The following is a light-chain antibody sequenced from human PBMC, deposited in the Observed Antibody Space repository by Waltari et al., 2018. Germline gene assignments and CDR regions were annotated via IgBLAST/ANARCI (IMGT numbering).Light chain of an antibody. CDR3: QQYNRWPPLT. CDR1: QSIATD. CDR2: HES. V-gene: IGKV3D-15*01. Sequence: EVVMTQSPATLSVSPGERATLSCRASQSIATDLAWYQHKPGQAPRLLIYHESTRATAIPTRFRGSGSGTDFTLTISGLQSEDSAVYYCQQYNRWPPLTFGGGTKVEI. J-gene: IGKJ4*01.